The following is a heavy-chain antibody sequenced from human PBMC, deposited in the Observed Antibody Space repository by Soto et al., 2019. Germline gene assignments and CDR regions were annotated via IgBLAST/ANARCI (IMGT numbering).Heavy chain of an antibody. J-gene: IGHJ6*02. D-gene: IGHD3-10*02. CDR2: INHSGST. Sequence: SETLSLTCAVYGGSFSGYYWSWIRQPPGKGLEWIGEINHSGSTNYNPSLKSRVTISVDTSKNQFSLKLSSVTAADTAVYYCAKCFRGLYYYYGMDVWVQGTTVTVSS. CDR3: AKCFRGLYYYYGMDV. CDR1: GGSFSGYY. V-gene: IGHV4-34*01.